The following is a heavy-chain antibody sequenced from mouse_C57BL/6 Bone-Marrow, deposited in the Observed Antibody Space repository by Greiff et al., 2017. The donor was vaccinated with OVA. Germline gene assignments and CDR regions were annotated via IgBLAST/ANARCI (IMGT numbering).Heavy chain of an antibody. CDR2: ISNLAYSI. D-gene: IGHD2-1*01. CDR3: ARHADGNYGFAY. V-gene: IGHV5-15*01. Sequence: DVQLVESGGGLVQPGGSLKLSCAASGFTFSDYGMAWVRQAPRKGLEWVAFISNLAYSIYYADTVTGRFTISRENAKNTLYREMSSLRSEDTAMYYCARHADGNYGFAYWGQGTLVTVSA. J-gene: IGHJ3*01. CDR1: GFTFSDYG.